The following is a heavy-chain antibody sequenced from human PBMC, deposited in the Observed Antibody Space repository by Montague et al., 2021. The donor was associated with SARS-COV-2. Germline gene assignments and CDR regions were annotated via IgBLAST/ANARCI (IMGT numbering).Heavy chain of an antibody. D-gene: IGHD2-2*01. J-gene: IGHJ6*02. V-gene: IGHV4-61*02. CDR3: ARGGWGGTDCSSTSCKPYYYYYGMDV. Sequence: TLSLTCTVSGGSISSGSYYWSWIRRPAGKGLEWIGRIYTSGSTNYNPSLKSRVTISVDTSKNQFSLKLSSVTAADTAVYYCARGGWGGTDCSSTSCKPYYYYYGMDVWGQGTTVTVSS. CDR2: IYTSGST. CDR1: GGSISSGSYY.